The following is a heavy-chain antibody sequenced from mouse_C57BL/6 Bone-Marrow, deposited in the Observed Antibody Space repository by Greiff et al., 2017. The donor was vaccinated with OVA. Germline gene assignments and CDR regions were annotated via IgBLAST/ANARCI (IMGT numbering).Heavy chain of an antibody. CDR2: ISNGGGST. CDR1: GFTFSDYY. Sequence: EVQLVESGGGLVQPGGSLKLSCAASGFTFSDYYMYWVRQTPEKRLEWVAYISNGGGSTYYPDTVKGRVTIYRDNANNTLYLQMSLLKSEDTAKYYCARKYYYCSSFYAMDYWGQGTSVTVSS. D-gene: IGHD1-1*01. V-gene: IGHV5-12*01. CDR3: ARKYYYCSSFYAMDY. J-gene: IGHJ4*01.